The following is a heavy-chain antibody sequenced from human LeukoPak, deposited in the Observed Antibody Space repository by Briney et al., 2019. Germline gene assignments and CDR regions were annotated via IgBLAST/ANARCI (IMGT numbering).Heavy chain of an antibody. CDR2: IIPIFGTA. D-gene: IGHD3-22*01. V-gene: IGHV1-69*06. Sequence: SVKVSCKASGGTFSSYAISWVRQAPGQGLEWMGGIIPIFGTANYAQKFQGRVTITADKSTSTAYMELSSLRSEDTAVYYCARGGGTEWLLVPFEYWGQGTLVTVSS. J-gene: IGHJ4*02. CDR3: ARGGGTEWLLVPFEY. CDR1: GGTFSSYA.